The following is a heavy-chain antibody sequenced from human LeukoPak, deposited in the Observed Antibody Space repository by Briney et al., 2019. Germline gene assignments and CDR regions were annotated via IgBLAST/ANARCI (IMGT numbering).Heavy chain of an antibody. Sequence: GGSLRLSCAASGFTFSNAWMSWVRQAPGKGLEWVSYISSSGSTIYYADSVKGRFTISRDNAKNSLYLQMNSLRAEDTAVYYCASTVLRFLEWLSPLGMDVWGQGTTVTVSS. J-gene: IGHJ6*02. D-gene: IGHD3-3*01. CDR3: ASTVLRFLEWLSPLGMDV. CDR1: GFTFSNAW. CDR2: ISSSGSTI. V-gene: IGHV3-11*01.